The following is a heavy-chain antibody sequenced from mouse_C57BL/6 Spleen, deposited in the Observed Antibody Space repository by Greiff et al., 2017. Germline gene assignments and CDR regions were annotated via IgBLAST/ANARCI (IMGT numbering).Heavy chain of an antibody. D-gene: IGHD2-3*01. CDR3: SRWGDGYPYYYAMDY. Sequence: QVQLQQPGAELVRPGTSVKLSCKASGYTFTSYWMHLVKQRPGQGLEWIGVIDPSDSYTNYNQKFKGKATLTVDTSSSTAYMQLSSLTSEDSAVYYCSRWGDGYPYYYAMDYWGQGTSVTVSS. CDR2: IDPSDSYT. J-gene: IGHJ4*01. V-gene: IGHV1-59*01. CDR1: GYTFTSYW.